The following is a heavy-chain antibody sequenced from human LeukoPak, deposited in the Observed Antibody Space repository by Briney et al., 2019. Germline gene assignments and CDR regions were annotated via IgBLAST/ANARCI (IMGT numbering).Heavy chain of an antibody. CDR1: GFTFSSYA. Sequence: GGSLRLSCAASGFTFSSYAMSWVRQAPGKGLEWVSAIRSSGGSTYYADSVKGRFTISRDNSKNTLYLQMNSLRAEDTAVYYCAKPDPGSYCSSTSCYPYYYYYYMDVWGKGTTVTVSS. V-gene: IGHV3-23*01. J-gene: IGHJ6*03. D-gene: IGHD2-2*01. CDR2: IRSSGGST. CDR3: AKPDPGSYCSSTSCYPYYYYYYMDV.